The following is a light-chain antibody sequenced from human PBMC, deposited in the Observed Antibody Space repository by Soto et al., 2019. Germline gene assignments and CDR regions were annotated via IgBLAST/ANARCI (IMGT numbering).Light chain of an antibody. CDR1: SSDVGAYNS. J-gene: IGLJ2*01. CDR2: EVS. Sequence: QSALTQPPSASGSPGQSVTISCTGTSSDVGAYNSVSWYQHYPGKAPKLLIYEVSKRLSGVPDRFSGSKSGNTASLTVSGLQAEDEADYYCSSYAGATNLVFGGGTKLTVL. V-gene: IGLV2-8*01. CDR3: SSYAGATNLV.